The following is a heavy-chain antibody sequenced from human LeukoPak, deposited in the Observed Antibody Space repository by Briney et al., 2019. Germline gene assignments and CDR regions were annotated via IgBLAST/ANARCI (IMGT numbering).Heavy chain of an antibody. CDR1: GYTFTSYD. Sequence: ASVKVSCKASGYTFTSYDFNWVRQATGQRPEWMGWMSPNSGDTGYAQKFQDRVTMTRNTSISTACMELSSLRSDDTAVYYCVRGPPNWGYDYWGPGTLVTVSS. J-gene: IGHJ4*02. CDR3: VRGPPNWGYDY. D-gene: IGHD7-27*01. V-gene: IGHV1-8*01. CDR2: MSPNSGDT.